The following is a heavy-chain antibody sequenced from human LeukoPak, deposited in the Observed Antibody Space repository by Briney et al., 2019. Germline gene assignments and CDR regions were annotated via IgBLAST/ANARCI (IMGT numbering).Heavy chain of an antibody. Sequence: ASVKVSCKASGYTFTSYGISWVRQAPGQGLEWMGWISAYNGNTNYAQKLQGRVTMTTDTSTSTAYMELRSLRSDDTAVYYCARDQSRGYSYGPLDAFDIWGQGTMVTVSS. CDR3: ARDQSRGYSYGPLDAFDI. J-gene: IGHJ3*02. CDR2: ISAYNGNT. D-gene: IGHD5-18*01. V-gene: IGHV1-18*01. CDR1: GYTFTSYG.